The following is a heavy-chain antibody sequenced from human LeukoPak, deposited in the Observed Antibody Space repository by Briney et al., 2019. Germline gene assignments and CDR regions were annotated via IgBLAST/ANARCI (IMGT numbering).Heavy chain of an antibody. CDR1: GYTFTGYY. CDR3: VRDSSILSGDYYYYMDV. CDR2: INPNSGGT. V-gene: IGHV1-2*02. J-gene: IGHJ6*03. D-gene: IGHD4-11*01. Sequence: APVKVSCKASGYTFTGYYMHWVRQAPGQGLEWMGWINPNSGGTNYAQKFQGRVTMTRDTSITTAYMELSRLTSDDTAVYYCVRDSSILSGDYYYYMDVWAKGTTVTVSS.